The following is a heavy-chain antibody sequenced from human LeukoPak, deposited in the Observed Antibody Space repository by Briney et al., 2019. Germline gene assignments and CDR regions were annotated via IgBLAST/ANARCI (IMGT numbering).Heavy chain of an antibody. J-gene: IGHJ6*03. D-gene: IGHD5-18*01. V-gene: IGHV4-39*01. CDR3: ARLDTAMVYYHMDV. CDR2: IYYSGST. Sequence: SETLSLTCTVSGGSISSSSYYWGWIRQPPGKGLEWIGSIYYSGSTYYNPSLKSRVTISVDTSKNQFSLKLSSVTAADTAVYYCARLDTAMVYYHMDVWGKGTTVTVSS. CDR1: GGSISSSSYY.